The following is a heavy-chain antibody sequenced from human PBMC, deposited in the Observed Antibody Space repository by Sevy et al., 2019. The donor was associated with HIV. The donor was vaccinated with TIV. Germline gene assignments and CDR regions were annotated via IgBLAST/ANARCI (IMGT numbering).Heavy chain of an antibody. D-gene: IGHD3-22*01. CDR2: ISGSGGSGDKT. V-gene: IGHV3-23*01. CDR1: GFTFSRYA. CDR3: ARKYDSSSYFDY. Sequence: GGSLRLSCAASGFTFSRYAMNWVRQAPGKGLEWVSGISGSGGSGDKTNYAESAKGRFTICRDESKNSLYRKLNSLRAEETAIYYCARKYDSSSYFDYWGQGTLVTVSS. J-gene: IGHJ4*02.